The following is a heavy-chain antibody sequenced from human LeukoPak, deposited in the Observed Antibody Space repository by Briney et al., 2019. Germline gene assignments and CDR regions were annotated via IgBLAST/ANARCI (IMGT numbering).Heavy chain of an antibody. CDR2: VYGSGYP. CDR1: GASISGWY. CDR3: ARETSLAGFASGLGFNY. V-gene: IGHV4-59*01. Sequence: SETLSLTCTVSGASISGWYWSWIRQPPGKGLEWIGYVYGSGYPNYNPSLKSRVTMSIDTSKNHFSLKLTSVTAADTATYYCARETSLAGFASGLGFNYWGQGILVTVSS. J-gene: IGHJ4*02. D-gene: IGHD6-19*01.